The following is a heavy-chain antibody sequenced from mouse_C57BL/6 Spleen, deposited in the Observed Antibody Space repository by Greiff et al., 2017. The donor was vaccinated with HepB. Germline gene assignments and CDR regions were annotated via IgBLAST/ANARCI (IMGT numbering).Heavy chain of an antibody. CDR2: FYPGSGSI. V-gene: IGHV1-62-2*01. CDR3: ARHEEGYDYLYYAMDY. Sequence: VQLQQSGAELVKPGASVKLSCKASGYTFTEYTIHWVKQRSGQGLEWIGWFYPGSGSIKYNEKFKDKATLTADKSSSTVYMEISRLTSEGSAVYFCARHEEGYDYLYYAMDYWGQGTSVTVSS. D-gene: IGHD2-4*01. J-gene: IGHJ4*01. CDR1: GYTFTEYT.